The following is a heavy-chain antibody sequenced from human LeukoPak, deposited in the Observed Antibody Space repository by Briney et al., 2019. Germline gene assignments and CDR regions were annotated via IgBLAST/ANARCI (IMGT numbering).Heavy chain of an antibody. CDR3: ARAKYYYGSGSYYSPDWDY. V-gene: IGHV1-69*13. D-gene: IGHD3-10*01. CDR1: GGTFSSYA. CDR2: IIPIFGTA. J-gene: IGHJ4*02. Sequence: SVKVSCKASGGTFSSYAISWVRQAPGQGLEWMGGIIPIFGTANYAQKFQGRVTITADESTSTAYMELSSLRSEDTAVYYCARAKYYYGSGSYYSPDWDYWGQGTLVTVSS.